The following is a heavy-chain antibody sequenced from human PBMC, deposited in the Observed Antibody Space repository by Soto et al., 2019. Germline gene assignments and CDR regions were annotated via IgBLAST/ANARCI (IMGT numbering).Heavy chain of an antibody. J-gene: IGHJ4*02. Sequence: QVQLVQSGAEVKKPGASVKVSCKASGFTFTSYAMHWVRQAPGQRLEWMGWINAGNGNTKYSQRFQGRVTITRDTSASTAYMERSSLRSEDTAVYYCAREGTSYWGQGTLVTVSS. CDR2: INAGNGNT. CDR1: GFTFTSYA. V-gene: IGHV1-3*01. D-gene: IGHD1-1*01. CDR3: AREGTSY.